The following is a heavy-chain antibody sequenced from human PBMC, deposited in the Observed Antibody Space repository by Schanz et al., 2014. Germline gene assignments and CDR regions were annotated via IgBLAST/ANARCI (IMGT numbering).Heavy chain of an antibody. CDR3: VRDAGRDGYNLAFDV. J-gene: IGHJ3*01. V-gene: IGHV3-53*01. Sequence: EVQVVESGGGLVQPGGSLRLSCAVSGFTVSTNYMTWVRQAPGKGLECVSVLYTGGSTFYAESVRGRFFISRDSSKNTLFLHMNSLRAEDTAVYYCVRDAGRDGYNLAFDVWGQGTLVTVSS. CDR2: LYTGGST. D-gene: IGHD1-1*01. CDR1: GFTVSTNY.